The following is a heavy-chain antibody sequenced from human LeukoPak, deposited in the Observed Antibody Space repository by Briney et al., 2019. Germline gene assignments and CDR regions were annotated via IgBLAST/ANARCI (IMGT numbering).Heavy chain of an antibody. Sequence: SGTLSLTCAVSGGSISSNNWWGWVRQPPGKGLEWIGEIYHSGSPNYNPSLKSRVTISVDKSRNHFSLNLSSVTAADTAVYYCVRDLGGRSGHWGQGTLVTVSS. D-gene: IGHD1-26*01. CDR3: VRDLGGRSGH. CDR1: GGSISSNNW. J-gene: IGHJ4*02. V-gene: IGHV4-4*02. CDR2: IYHSGSP.